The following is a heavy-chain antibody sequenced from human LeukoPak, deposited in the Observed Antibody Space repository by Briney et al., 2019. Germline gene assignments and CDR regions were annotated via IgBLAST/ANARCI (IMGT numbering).Heavy chain of an antibody. J-gene: IGHJ5*02. D-gene: IGHD3-22*01. CDR3: ARGRGTYYYDSSGYCWFDP. Sequence: AASVKVSCKASGYTFTSYGISWVRQAPGQGLEWMGWISAYNGNTNYAQKLQGRVTMTTDTSTSIAYMELRSLRSDDTAVYYRARGRGTYYYDSSGYCWFDPWAREPWSPSPQ. V-gene: IGHV1-18*01. CDR1: GYTFTSYG. CDR2: ISAYNGNT.